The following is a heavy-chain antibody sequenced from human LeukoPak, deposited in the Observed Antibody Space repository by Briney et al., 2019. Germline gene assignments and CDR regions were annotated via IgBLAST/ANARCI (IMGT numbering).Heavy chain of an antibody. CDR3: ARGQAPSEYCSGGSCYSVAWFDP. J-gene: IGHJ5*02. CDR1: GGSISSGDYY. D-gene: IGHD2-15*01. V-gene: IGHV4-30-4*01. CDR2: IYYSGST. Sequence: PSETLSLTCTVSGGSISSGDYYWSWIRQPPGKGLEWIGYIYYSGSTYYNPSLKSRVTISVDTSKNQFSLKLSSVTAADTAVYYCARGQAPSEYCSGGSCYSVAWFDPWGQGTLVTVSS.